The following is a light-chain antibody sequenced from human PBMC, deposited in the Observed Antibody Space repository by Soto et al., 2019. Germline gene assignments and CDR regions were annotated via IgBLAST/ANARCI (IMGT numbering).Light chain of an antibody. J-gene: IGKJ3*01. CDR1: QSVSTK. CDR2: GAS. Sequence: MVMTQSPATLSVSPGERATLSCRASQSVSTKLAWYQQKPGQAPRLLIYGASTRATGIPARFSGSGSGTDFTLTISSLQSEDFAGYYCQQYNNWPYTFGPGTRVDIK. CDR3: QQYNNWPYT. V-gene: IGKV3D-15*01.